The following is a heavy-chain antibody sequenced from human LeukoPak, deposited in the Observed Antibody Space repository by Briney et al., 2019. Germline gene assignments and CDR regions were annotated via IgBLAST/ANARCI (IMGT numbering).Heavy chain of an antibody. CDR1: GFTFSNAW. Sequence: PGGSLRLSCAASGFTFSNAWMSWVRQAPGKGLEWVGRIKSKTDGGTTDYAAPVKGRFTISRDDSKNTLYLQMNSLKTEDTAVYYCTTGLVVAAATPFDYWGQGTLVTVSS. CDR2: IKSKTDGGTT. J-gene: IGHJ4*02. CDR3: TTGLVVAAATPFDY. D-gene: IGHD2-15*01. V-gene: IGHV3-15*01.